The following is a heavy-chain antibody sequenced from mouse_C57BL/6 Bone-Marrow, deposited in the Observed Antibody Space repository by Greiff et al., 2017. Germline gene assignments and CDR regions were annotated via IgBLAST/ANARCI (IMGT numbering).Heavy chain of an antibody. D-gene: IGHD2-3*01. Sequence: EVQLQQSGPELVKPGASVKISCKASGYTFTDYYMNWVKQSHGKSLEWIGDINPNNGGTSYNQKFKGKDTLTVAKSSSTAYMARRSLTSEYSAVYYCERTVWLLHYFDYWGQGTTLTVSS. CDR2: INPNNGGT. J-gene: IGHJ2*01. CDR1: GYTFTDYY. V-gene: IGHV1-26*01. CDR3: ERTVWLLHYFDY.